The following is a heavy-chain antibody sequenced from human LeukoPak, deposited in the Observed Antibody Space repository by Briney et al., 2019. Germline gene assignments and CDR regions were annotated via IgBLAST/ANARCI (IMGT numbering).Heavy chain of an antibody. V-gene: IGHV1-46*01. Sequence: ASVKVSCKASGYTFTSYYMHWVRQAPGQGLEWMGIINPSGGSTSYAQKFQGRVTMTRDTSTSTVYMELSSLRSEDTAVYYCARPHMGYSSGGYLDYWGQGTLVTVSS. J-gene: IGHJ4*02. CDR1: GYTFTSYY. D-gene: IGHD6-19*01. CDR3: ARPHMGYSSGGYLDY. CDR2: INPSGGST.